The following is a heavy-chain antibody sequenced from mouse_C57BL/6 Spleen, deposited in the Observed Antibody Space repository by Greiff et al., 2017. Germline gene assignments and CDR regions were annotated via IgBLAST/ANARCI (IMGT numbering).Heavy chain of an antibody. CDR1: GYTFTSYW. D-gene: IGHD2-5*01. CDR3: ARWGYSNTGFAY. CDR2: IDPSDSYT. J-gene: IGHJ3*01. Sequence: QVHVKQPGAELVMPGASVKLSCKASGYTFTSYWMHWVKQRPGQGLEWIGEIDPSDSYTNYNQKFKGKSTLTVDKSSSTAYMQLSSLTSEDSAVYYCARWGYSNTGFAYWGQGTLVTVSA. V-gene: IGHV1-69*01.